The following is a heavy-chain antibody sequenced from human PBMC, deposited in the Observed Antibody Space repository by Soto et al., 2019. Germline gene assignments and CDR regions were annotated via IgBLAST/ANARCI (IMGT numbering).Heavy chain of an antibody. CDR1: GFTFSSYA. D-gene: IGHD4-17*01. J-gene: IGHJ4*02. Sequence: QVQLVESGGGVVQPGRSLRLSCAASGFTFSSYAMHWVRQAPGKGLEWVAVISYDGSNKYYADSVKGRFTISRDNSKNTLYLQMNSLRAEDTAVYYCARDPTAKPFDYWGQGTLVTVSS. CDR3: ARDPTAKPFDY. CDR2: ISYDGSNK. V-gene: IGHV3-30-3*01.